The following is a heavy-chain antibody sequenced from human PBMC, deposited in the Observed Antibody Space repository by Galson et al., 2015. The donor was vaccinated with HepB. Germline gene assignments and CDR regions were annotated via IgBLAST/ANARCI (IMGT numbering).Heavy chain of an antibody. CDR2: IFYSGRT. CDR3: ARRVGLKLSPYPYDN. CDR1: GASIGNNY. J-gene: IGHJ3*02. Sequence: ETLSLTCTVSGASIGNNYWTWIRQSPGKGLEWIGYIFYSGRTQYKHSLKSGVTISIDTSKNQFSLNLRSVTAADTAVYYCARRVGLKLSPYPYDNWGQGTMVTVSS. D-gene: IGHD4/OR15-4a*01. V-gene: IGHV4-59*08.